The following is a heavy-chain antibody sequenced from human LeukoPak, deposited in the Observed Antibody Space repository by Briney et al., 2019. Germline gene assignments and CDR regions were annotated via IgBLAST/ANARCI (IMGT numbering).Heavy chain of an antibody. CDR1: GYSISSGYY. D-gene: IGHD1-26*01. CDR3: ARDLNSGSYYLFDY. J-gene: IGHJ4*02. Sequence: PSETLSLTCTVSGYSISSGYYWGWIRQPPGKGLEWIGSIYHSGRTFYNPSLKSRVTISVDTSKNQFSLQLNSVTPEDTAVYYCARDLNSGSYYLFDYWGQGTLVTVSS. V-gene: IGHV4-38-2*02. CDR2: IYHSGRT.